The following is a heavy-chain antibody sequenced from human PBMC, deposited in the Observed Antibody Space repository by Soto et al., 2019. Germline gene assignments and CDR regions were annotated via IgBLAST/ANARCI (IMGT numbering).Heavy chain of an antibody. CDR2: IYHSGST. Sequence: SETLSLTCAVSGGSISSYSWSWIRQPPGKGLEWIGYIYHSGSTYYNPSLKSRVTISVDRSKNQFSLKLSSVTAADTAVYYCARGRPIRFDPWGQGILVTGSS. J-gene: IGHJ5*02. CDR1: GGSISSYS. CDR3: ARGRPIRFDP. V-gene: IGHV4-30-2*01.